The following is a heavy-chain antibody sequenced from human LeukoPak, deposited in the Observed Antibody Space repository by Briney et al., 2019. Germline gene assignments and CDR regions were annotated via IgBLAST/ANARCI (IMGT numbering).Heavy chain of an antibody. CDR2: IYHSGST. J-gene: IGHJ4*02. D-gene: IGHD6-13*01. Sequence: SETLSLTCTVSGGSISSGGYYWSWIRQPPGKGLKWIGYIYHSGSTYYNPSLKSRVTISVDRSKNQFSLKLSSVTAADTAVYYCARDSAGVFDYWGQGTLVTVSS. V-gene: IGHV4-30-2*01. CDR1: GGSISSGGYY. CDR3: ARDSAGVFDY.